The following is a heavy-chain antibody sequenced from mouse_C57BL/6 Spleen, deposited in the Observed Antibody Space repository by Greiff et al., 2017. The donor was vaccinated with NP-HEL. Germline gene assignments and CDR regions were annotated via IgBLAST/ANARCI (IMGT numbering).Heavy chain of an antibody. CDR1: GFSLTSYG. J-gene: IGHJ1*03. CDR3: ARNWGGESSYGWYFDV. D-gene: IGHD1-1*01. CDR2: IWSDGST. V-gene: IGHV2-6*02. Sequence: VKLVESGPGLVAPSQSLSITCTVSGFSLTSYGVHWVRQPPGKGLEWLVVIWSDGSTTYNSALKSRLSISKDNSKSQVFLKMNSLQTDDTAMYYCARNWGGESSYGWYFDVWGTGTTVTVSS.